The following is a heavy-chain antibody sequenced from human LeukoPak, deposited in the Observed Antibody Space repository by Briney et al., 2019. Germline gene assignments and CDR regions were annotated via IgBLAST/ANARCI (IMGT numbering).Heavy chain of an antibody. Sequence: GGSLRLSCAASGFTFSSYWMHWVRQAPGKGLVWVSRINSDGSSTSYADSVKGRFTISRDNSKNTLYLQMNSLRAEDTAVYYCAKDNGGNSGVFDYWGQGTLVTVSS. CDR3: AKDNGGNSGVFDY. V-gene: IGHV3-74*01. D-gene: IGHD4-23*01. J-gene: IGHJ4*02. CDR1: GFTFSSYW. CDR2: INSDGSST.